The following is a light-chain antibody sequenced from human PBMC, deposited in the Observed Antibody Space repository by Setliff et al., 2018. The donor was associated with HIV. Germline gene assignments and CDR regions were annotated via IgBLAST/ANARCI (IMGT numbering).Light chain of an antibody. J-gene: IGLJ1*01. CDR2: ENN. CDR3: GTWDSGLISAVGV. V-gene: IGLV1-51*01. CDR1: SSNIGTNF. Sequence: QSVLTQPPSVSAAPGQKVTISCSGGSSNIGTNFVSWYQQFPGAAPKLVIYENNKRPSGIPDRFSGSKSGTSATLDITGLQTGDEADYYCGTWDSGLISAVGVFGSGTKVTVL.